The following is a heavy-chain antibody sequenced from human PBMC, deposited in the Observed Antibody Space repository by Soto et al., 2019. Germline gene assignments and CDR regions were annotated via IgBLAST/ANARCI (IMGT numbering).Heavy chain of an antibody. D-gene: IGHD2-15*01. V-gene: IGHV1-8*01. CDR2: MNSNNGNT. J-gene: IGHJ4*03. CDR3: ARESYCGGGSCPPFDY. CDR1: GYTFTSYD. Sequence: ASVKVSCKTSGYTFTSYDINWVRQATGQGLEWMGWMNSNNGNTGHAQKFQGRITMTRNTSIGTAYMELSGLRSGDTAVYYCARESYCGGGSCPPFDYWGQGTTVTVSS.